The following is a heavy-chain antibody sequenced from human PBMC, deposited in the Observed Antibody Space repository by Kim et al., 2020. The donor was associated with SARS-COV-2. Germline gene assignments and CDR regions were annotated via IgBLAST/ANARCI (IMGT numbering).Heavy chain of an antibody. J-gene: IGHJ6*02. D-gene: IGHD3-10*01. CDR2: ISWNSGSI. CDR1: GFTFGDYA. CDR3: AKFGDGPGPYYYGMDV. Sequence: GGSLRLSCAASGFTFGDYAMHWVRQAPGKGLERVSGISWNSGSIGYADSVKGRFTISRDNAKNSLYLQMNSLRAEDTALYYCAKFGDGPGPYYYGMDVWGQGTTVTVSS. V-gene: IGHV3-9*01.